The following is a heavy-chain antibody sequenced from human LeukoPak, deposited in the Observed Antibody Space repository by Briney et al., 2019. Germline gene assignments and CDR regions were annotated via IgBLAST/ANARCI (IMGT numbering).Heavy chain of an antibody. J-gene: IGHJ4*02. CDR2: ISNDGSKE. D-gene: IGHD5-18*01. CDR1: GFTFSSYG. Sequence: PGGSLRLSCAASGFTFSSYGMHWVRQAPGKGLDWAAVISNDGSKEYYADSVKGRFTISRDNSKNTLSLQVSSLRTEDTAVYYCAKDRYSYAFEYSDSWGQGTLVTVSS. V-gene: IGHV3-30*18. CDR3: AKDRYSYAFEYSDS.